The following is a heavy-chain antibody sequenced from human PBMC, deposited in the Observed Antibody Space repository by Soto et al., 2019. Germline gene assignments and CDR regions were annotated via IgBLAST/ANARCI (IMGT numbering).Heavy chain of an antibody. CDR2: ISNDGSNK. Sequence: QVQLVESGGGVVQPGRSLRLSCAASGFTFSSYGMHWVRQAPGKGLEWVALISNDGSNKYYVDSVKGRFTISRDNSKNTLYLHMNSLSAEDTGVYYCGGGHYFSDYWGQGTLITVSS. V-gene: IGHV3-30*03. CDR1: GFTFSSYG. CDR3: GGGHYFSDY. D-gene: IGHD3-16*01. J-gene: IGHJ4*02.